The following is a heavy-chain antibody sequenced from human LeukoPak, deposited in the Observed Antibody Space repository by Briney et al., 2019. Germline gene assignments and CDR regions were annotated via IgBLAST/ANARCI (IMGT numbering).Heavy chain of an antibody. J-gene: IGHJ6*04. CDR3: AELGITMIGGV. D-gene: IGHD3-10*02. V-gene: IGHV3-48*04. CDR1: GFTFNTYS. Sequence: GGSLRLSCAASGFTFNTYSMNWVRQAPGKGLEWVSYISSSGSTIYYADSVKGRFTISRDNAKNSLYLQMNSLRAEDTAVYYCAELGITMIGGVWGKGTTVTISS. CDR2: ISSSGSTI.